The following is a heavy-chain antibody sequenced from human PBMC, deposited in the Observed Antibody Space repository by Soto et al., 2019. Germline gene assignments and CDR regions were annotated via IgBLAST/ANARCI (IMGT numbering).Heavy chain of an antibody. J-gene: IGHJ5*02. CDR1: GVSMRNSY. V-gene: IGHV4-4*07. Sequence: PSETLSLTCSVSGVSMRNSYWTWIRQSAGKGLEWIGRIGTSGNTNYNPSLNSRLTMSVDTSKNQVSLKLTSVTAADTAVYYCARGGGVPALGDPWGRGTLVTVSS. CDR2: IGTSGNT. D-gene: IGHD3-16*01. CDR3: ARGGGVPALGDP.